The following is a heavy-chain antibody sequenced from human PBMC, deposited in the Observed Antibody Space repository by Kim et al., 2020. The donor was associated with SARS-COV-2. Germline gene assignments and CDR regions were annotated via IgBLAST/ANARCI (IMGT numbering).Heavy chain of an antibody. Sequence: DSVKGRFTISRDNAKNSLYLQMNSLRAEDTAVYYCARVSSSWYIRYYFDYWGQGNLVTVSS. D-gene: IGHD6-13*01. J-gene: IGHJ4*02. V-gene: IGHV3-11*06. CDR3: ARVSSSWYIRYYFDY.